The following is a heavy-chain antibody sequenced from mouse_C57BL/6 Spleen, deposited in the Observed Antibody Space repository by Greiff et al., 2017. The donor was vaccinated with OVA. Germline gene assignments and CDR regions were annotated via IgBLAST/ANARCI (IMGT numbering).Heavy chain of an antibody. CDR2: ISYDGSN. D-gene: IGHD1-1*01. CDR1: GYSITSGYY. CDR3: ARYYSSYAVDY. Sequence: EVHLVESGPGLVKPSQSLSLTCSVTGYSITSGYYWNWIRQFPGNKLEWMGYISYDGSNNYNPSLKNRISITRDTSKNQFFLKLNSLTTEDTATYYCARYYSSYAVDYWGQGTSVTVSS. J-gene: IGHJ4*01. V-gene: IGHV3-6*01.